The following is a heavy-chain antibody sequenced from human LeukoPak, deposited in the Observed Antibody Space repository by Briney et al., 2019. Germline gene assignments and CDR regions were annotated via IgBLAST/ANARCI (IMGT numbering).Heavy chain of an antibody. CDR2: IYTSGGT. V-gene: IGHV4-4*07. CDR1: VGCISSYY. CDR3: AYTYYDFWSGYSFDH. J-gene: IGHJ4*02. Sequence: SETLSLTCTVSVGCISSYYWSCIRHPAGRGLEWIVRIYTSGGTKYNPSPKSRVTMSVDTSKNQFYLKLSSVTAADTAVYYCAYTYYDFWSGYSFDHWGQGTLVTVSS. D-gene: IGHD3-3*01.